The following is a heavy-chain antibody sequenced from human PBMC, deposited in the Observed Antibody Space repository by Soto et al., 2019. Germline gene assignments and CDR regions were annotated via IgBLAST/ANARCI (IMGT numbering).Heavy chain of an antibody. V-gene: IGHV1-18*01. CDR3: AKNGQPPYYCYGLDV. J-gene: IGHJ6*02. CDR2: ISGYNGDT. Sequence: EASVKVSCKASGYTFTRYGISWVRQAPGQGLEWMGWISGYNGDTNYAQKFQGRVSMTIDTSTTTAYMELRSLTSDDTAVYYCAKNGQPPYYCYGLDVWGQGTKVTVSS. CDR1: GYTFTRYG. D-gene: IGHD2-8*01.